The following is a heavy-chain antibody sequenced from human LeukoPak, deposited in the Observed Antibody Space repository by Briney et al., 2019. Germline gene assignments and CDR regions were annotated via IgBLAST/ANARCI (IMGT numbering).Heavy chain of an antibody. J-gene: IGHJ4*02. CDR2: IWYDGSNK. Sequence: GGSLRLSCAASGFTFSSYGMHWVRQAPGKGLEWVAVIWYDGSNKYYADSVKGRFTISRDNTKNTLYLQMNSLRAEDTAVYYCARVDEQYCSSTSCYGVNDYWGQGTLVTVSS. D-gene: IGHD2-2*01. CDR3: ARVDEQYCSSTSCYGVNDY. V-gene: IGHV3-33*01. CDR1: GFTFSSYG.